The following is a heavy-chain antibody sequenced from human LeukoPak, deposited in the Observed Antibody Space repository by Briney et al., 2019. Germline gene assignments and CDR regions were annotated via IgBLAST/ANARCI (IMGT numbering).Heavy chain of an antibody. CDR3: ARGLFGTTWFDF. D-gene: IGHD1-1*01. CDR1: GFRVSDYL. CDR2: INPDNGGT. Sequence: ASVKVSCKASGFRVSDYLIHWIRQAPGQGPQYVGWINPDNGGTHYSQHFKVRVTMTRDTSVSTVYMELTSLSSDDTAVYFCARGLFGTTWFDFWGQGTLVTVSS. J-gene: IGHJ4*02. V-gene: IGHV1-2*02.